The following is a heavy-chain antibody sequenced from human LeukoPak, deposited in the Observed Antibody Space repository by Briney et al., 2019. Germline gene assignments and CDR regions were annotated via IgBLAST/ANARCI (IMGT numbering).Heavy chain of an antibody. J-gene: IGHJ4*02. CDR2: IYYSGST. Sequence: WETLSLTCTVSGGSISSYYWSWIRQPPGKGLEWIGYIYYSGSTNYNPSLKSRVTISVDTSKNQFSLKLSSVTAADTAVYYCASGGYVPYDYWGQGTLVTVSS. V-gene: IGHV4-59*01. CDR3: ASGGYVPYDY. D-gene: IGHD6-25*01. CDR1: GGSISSYY.